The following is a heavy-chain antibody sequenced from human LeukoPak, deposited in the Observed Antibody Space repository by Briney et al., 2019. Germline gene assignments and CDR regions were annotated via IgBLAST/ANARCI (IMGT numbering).Heavy chain of an antibody. Sequence: GRSLRLSCAASGFTFSSYGMHWVRQAPGKGLEWVAVISYDGSSKYYADSVKGRFTISRDNSKNTLYLQMNSLRAEDTAVYYCARARSSYGYGDAFDIWGQGTMVTVSS. CDR2: ISYDGSSK. CDR1: GFTFSSYG. V-gene: IGHV3-30*03. D-gene: IGHD5-18*01. CDR3: ARARSSYGYGDAFDI. J-gene: IGHJ3*02.